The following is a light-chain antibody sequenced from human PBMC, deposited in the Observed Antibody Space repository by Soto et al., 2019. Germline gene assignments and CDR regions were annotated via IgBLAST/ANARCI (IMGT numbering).Light chain of an antibody. CDR3: QQYYSYPLT. Sequence: AIRMTQSPSSLSASTGDRVTITCRASQGISSYLAWYQQKPGKSPKLLIYAASTLQSGVPSRSNGSGSRTDFTLTICGLQPEDVATYYCQQYYSYPLTSGAGTKVEIK. J-gene: IGKJ4*01. CDR2: AAS. CDR1: QGISSY. V-gene: IGKV1-8*01.